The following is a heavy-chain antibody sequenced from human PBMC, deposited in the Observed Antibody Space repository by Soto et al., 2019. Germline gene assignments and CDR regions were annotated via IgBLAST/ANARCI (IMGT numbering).Heavy chain of an antibody. CDR3: ARGWAAATFFDY. J-gene: IGHJ4*02. D-gene: IGHD2-15*01. Sequence: QKFQGRVTITADESMSTAYMELSSLRSEDTAVYYCARGWAAATFFDYWGQGTLVTVSS. V-gene: IGHV1-69*01.